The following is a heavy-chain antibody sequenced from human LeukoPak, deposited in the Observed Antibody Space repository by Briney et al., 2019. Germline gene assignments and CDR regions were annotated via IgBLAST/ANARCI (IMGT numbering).Heavy chain of an antibody. CDR2: MYHTRST. J-gene: IGHJ4*02. CDR1: GYSMSSGYY. Sequence: SETLSLTCTVSGYSMSSGYYCGCIRQPPERGLEWIVSMYHTRSTYYNPSIKSRFTISVDTSKNQFYLKLSSVTAADTAVYYCARVGRHDYTYYPGGNYFDYWGQGTLVTVSS. V-gene: IGHV4-38-2*02. CDR3: ARVGRHDYTYYPGGNYFDY. D-gene: IGHD4-11*01.